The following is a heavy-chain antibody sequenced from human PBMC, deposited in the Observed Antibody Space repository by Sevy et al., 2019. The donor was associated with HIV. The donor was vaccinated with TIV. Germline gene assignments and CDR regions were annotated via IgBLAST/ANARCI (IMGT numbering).Heavy chain of an antibody. CDR3: AKVFGYYYDSSGDIDY. V-gene: IGHV3-23*01. CDR2: ISGSGGST. D-gene: IGHD3-22*01. CDR1: GFTFSSYA. J-gene: IGHJ4*02. Sequence: AGSLRLSCAASGFTFSSYAMSWVRQAPGKGLEWVSAISGSGGSTYYADSVKGRFTISRDNSKNTLYLQMNSLRAEDTAVYYCAKVFGYYYDSSGDIDYWGQGTLVTVSS.